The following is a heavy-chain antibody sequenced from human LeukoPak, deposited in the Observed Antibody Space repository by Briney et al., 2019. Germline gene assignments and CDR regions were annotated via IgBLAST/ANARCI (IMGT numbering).Heavy chain of an antibody. CDR3: AKDMKGIVVVPAAIDY. Sequence: SGRSLRLSCAASGFTFDDYAMHWVRQAPGKGLEWVSGISWNSSSIGYADSVKGRFTISRDNAKNSLYLQMNSLRAEDMALYYCAKDMKGIVVVPAAIDYWGQGTLVTVSS. V-gene: IGHV3-9*03. J-gene: IGHJ4*02. CDR2: ISWNSSSI. D-gene: IGHD2-2*01. CDR1: GFTFDDYA.